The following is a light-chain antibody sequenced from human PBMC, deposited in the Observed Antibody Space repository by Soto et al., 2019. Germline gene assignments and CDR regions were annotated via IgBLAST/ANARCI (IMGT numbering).Light chain of an antibody. J-gene: IGKJ2*01. V-gene: IGKV1-5*01. CDR3: QQYNSYWMYT. CDR2: DAS. CDR1: QSISSR. Sequence: DIQMTQSPSTLSASVGDRVTITCRASQSISSRLAWYQQKPGKAPKLLIYDASSLESGVPSRFSGSGSGTEFTLTISSLQPDDFATYYCQQYNSYWMYTFGQGTKLEIK.